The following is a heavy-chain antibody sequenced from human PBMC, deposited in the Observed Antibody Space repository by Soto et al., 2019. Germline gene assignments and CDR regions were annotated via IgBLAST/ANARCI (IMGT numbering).Heavy chain of an antibody. J-gene: IGHJ4*02. CDR3: SSCGGLSRVDY. D-gene: IGHD3-16*01. Sequence: QLQLPESGPGLVKSSETLSLTCTGSGGSISRSSYYWGGIRQPPEKGLEWVGTIYHSGSTSYNPSLKGRVTISVNTSKNPCSLKFLSVTAADTAVYYWSSCGGLSRVDYWGQGTLVTVSS. CDR2: IYHSGST. CDR1: GGSISRSSYY. V-gene: IGHV4-39*01.